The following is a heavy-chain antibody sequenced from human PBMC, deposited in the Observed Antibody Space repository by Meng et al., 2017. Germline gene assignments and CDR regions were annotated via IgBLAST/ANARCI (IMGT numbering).Heavy chain of an antibody. CDR3: TTGLPPFDY. Sequence: GGSLRLSCAASGFTFSNAWMSWVRQAPGKGREWVGSIKSKTDGGTKDYDAPVKGRFNISRDDSKNTLYLQMNSLKTEDTAVYYCTTGLPPFDYWGQGTLVTVSS. D-gene: IGHD5-18*01. J-gene: IGHJ4*02. CDR1: GFTFSNAW. CDR2: IKSKTDGGTK. V-gene: IGHV3-15*01.